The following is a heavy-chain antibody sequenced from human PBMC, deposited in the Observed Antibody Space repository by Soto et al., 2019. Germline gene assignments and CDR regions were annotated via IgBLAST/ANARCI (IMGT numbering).Heavy chain of an antibody. CDR1: GGSISSYY. J-gene: IGHJ4*02. CDR3: ARVGDISRYYFDY. Sequence: SETLSLTCTVSGGSISSYYWSWIRQPPGKGLEWIGYIYYSGSTNYNPSLKSRVTISVDTSKNQFSLKLSSVTAADTAVYYCARVGDISRYYFDYWGQGTLVTVSS. D-gene: IGHD3-3*01. V-gene: IGHV4-59*01. CDR2: IYYSGST.